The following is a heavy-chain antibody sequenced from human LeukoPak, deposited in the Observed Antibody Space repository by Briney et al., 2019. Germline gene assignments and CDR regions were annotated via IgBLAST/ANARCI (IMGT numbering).Heavy chain of an antibody. V-gene: IGHV1-2*02. J-gene: IGHJ4*02. CDR1: GYTFTGYY. CDR3: AREYGSGSYYWFN. D-gene: IGHD3-10*01. Sequence: ASVKVSCKASGYTFTGYYMHWVRQAPGQGLEWTGWINPNSGGTNYAQKFQGRVTMTRDTSISTAYMELSRLRSDDTAVYYCAREYGSGSYYWFNWGQGTLVTVSS. CDR2: INPNSGGT.